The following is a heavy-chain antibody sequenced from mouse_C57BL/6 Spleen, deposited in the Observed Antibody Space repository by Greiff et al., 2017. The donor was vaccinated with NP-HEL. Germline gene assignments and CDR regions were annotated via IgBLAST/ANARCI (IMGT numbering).Heavy chain of an antibody. CDR3: ARSPDYYGSSYGWLAY. CDR1: GYTFTSYW. CDR2: IDPSDSYT. D-gene: IGHD1-1*01. Sequence: QVQLQQPGAELVRPGTSVKLSCKASGYTFTSYWMHWVKQRPGQGLEWIGVIDPSDSYTNYNQKFKGKATLTVDTSSSTAYMQLSSLTSEDSAVYYCARSPDYYGSSYGWLAYWGQGTLVTVSA. V-gene: IGHV1-59*01. J-gene: IGHJ3*01.